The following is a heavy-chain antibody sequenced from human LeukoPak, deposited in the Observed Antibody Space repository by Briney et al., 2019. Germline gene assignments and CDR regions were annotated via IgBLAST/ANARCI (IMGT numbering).Heavy chain of an antibody. J-gene: IGHJ5*02. CDR3: ARDGGCSGGSCYSGTNWFDP. V-gene: IGHV4-4*07. D-gene: IGHD2-15*01. Sequence: PSETLSLTCTVSGGSISSYYWSWIRQPAGKGLEWIGRIYTSGSTNYNPSPKSRVTMSVDTSKNQFSLKLSSVTAADTAVYYCARDGGCSGGSCYSGTNWFDPWGQGTLVTVSS. CDR1: GGSISSYY. CDR2: IYTSGST.